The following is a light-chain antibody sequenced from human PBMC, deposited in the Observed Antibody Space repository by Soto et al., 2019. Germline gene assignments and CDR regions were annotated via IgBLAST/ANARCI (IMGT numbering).Light chain of an antibody. V-gene: IGLV2-14*01. CDR3: SSYTSRTTPV. CDR1: SSDVGGYAY. CDR2: EVS. Sequence: QSALTQPASVSGSPGQTITISCTGTSSDVGGYAYVSWYQQYPGKVPKLVISEVSNRPSGVSHRFSGSRSGNTASLTISGLQAEDEADYHCSSYTSRTTPVFGGGTKVTVL. J-gene: IGLJ2*01.